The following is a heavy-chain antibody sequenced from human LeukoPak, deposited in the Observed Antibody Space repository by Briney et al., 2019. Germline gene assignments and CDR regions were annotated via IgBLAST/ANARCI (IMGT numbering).Heavy chain of an antibody. CDR1: GVTFSSYA. CDR3: LRESRQWLVRGKYYFEY. J-gene: IGHJ4*02. V-gene: IGHV1-69*01. CDR2: IIPLFGTA. D-gene: IGHD6-19*01. Sequence: VKLSRKPSGVTFSSYAIILVLHPPGHRLESMVEIIPLFGTANYVQQFHGKLTITVDESTSAAYMELASLSSDDAPVYYFLRESRQWLVRGKYYFEYWGQGTLVTVSS.